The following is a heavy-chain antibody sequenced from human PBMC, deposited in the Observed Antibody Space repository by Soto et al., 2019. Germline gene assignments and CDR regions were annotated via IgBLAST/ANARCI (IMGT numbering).Heavy chain of an antibody. Sequence: SVKVSCKAAGFTFTSSAVQWVRQARGQRLEWIGWIVVGSGNTNYAQKFQERVTITRDMSTSTAYMELSSLRSEDTAVYYCAAARGSLYYYDSSGYLHDYWGQGTLVTVSS. V-gene: IGHV1-58*01. CDR3: AAARGSLYYYDSSGYLHDY. D-gene: IGHD3-22*01. CDR1: GFTFTSSA. CDR2: IVVGSGNT. J-gene: IGHJ4*02.